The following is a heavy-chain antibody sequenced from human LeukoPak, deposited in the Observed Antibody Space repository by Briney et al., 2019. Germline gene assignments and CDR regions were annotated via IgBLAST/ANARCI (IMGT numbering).Heavy chain of an antibody. D-gene: IGHD3-22*01. CDR2: ISYDGSTK. V-gene: IGHV3-30*18. Sequence: PGRSLRLSCAASGFTFSRYDMDWVRQAPGKGLEWVAVISYDGSTKNYAESVKGRFTISRDNSKNTLYLQMNSLRAEDTAVYYCAKPHYYDCSGSSTNYGFDVWGQGTTVTVSS. CDR3: AKPHYYDCSGSSTNYGFDV. J-gene: IGHJ6*02. CDR1: GFTFSRYD.